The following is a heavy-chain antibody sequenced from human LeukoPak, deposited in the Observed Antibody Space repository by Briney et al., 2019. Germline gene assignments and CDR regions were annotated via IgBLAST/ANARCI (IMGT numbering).Heavy chain of an antibody. Sequence: ASVKLSCKVSGYTLTELSMHWVRQAPGEGLEWMGGFDLEDGEAIYAQKFQARGAMTEDTSTDKAFLSLSSVGSEDAAVYFCETIDGYTVDYYFDYWGQGTLVTVSS. J-gene: IGHJ4*02. V-gene: IGHV1-24*01. D-gene: IGHD5-24*01. CDR1: GYTLTELS. CDR3: ETIDGYTVDYYFDY. CDR2: FDLEDGEA.